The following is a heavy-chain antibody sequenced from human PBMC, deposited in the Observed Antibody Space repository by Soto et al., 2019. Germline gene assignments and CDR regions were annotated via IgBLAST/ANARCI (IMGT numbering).Heavy chain of an antibody. CDR1: GLTFSTYE. CDR3: VRDTMRASAAASLDY. D-gene: IGHD2-2*01. CDR2: ISVSGNII. V-gene: IGHV3-48*03. Sequence: GGSLRLSCAASGLTFSTYEFNWVRQAPGRGLEWISYISVSGNIIKYAESVKGRFTISRDNAENSLHLHMSNLRVDDTALYFCVRDTMRASAAASLDYWGQGTQVTVS. J-gene: IGHJ4*02.